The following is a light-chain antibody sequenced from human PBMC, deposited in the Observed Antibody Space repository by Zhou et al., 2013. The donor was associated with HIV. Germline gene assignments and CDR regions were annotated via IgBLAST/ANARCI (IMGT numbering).Light chain of an antibody. J-gene: IGKJ2*01. CDR3: QQYGSSPQT. CDR2: RAS. Sequence: ELVLTQSPGTLSLSPGERATLSCRASQSVSHNYVSWYQQKPGQAPRLLIYRASDRATGIPDRFSGSGSGTDFTLTISRLEPEDFAVYYCQQYGSSPQTFGQGTKLEIK. V-gene: IGKV3-20*01. CDR1: QSVSHNY.